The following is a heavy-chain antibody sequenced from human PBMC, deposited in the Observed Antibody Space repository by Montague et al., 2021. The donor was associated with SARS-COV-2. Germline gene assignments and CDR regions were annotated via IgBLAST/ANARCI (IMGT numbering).Heavy chain of an antibody. V-gene: IGHV4-34*01. CDR2: IRLPGGS. J-gene: IGHJ2*01. D-gene: IGHD1-1*01. Sequence: SETLSLTYAVTSGSPRNYYWSWIRQPPGKGLEWIGEIRLPGGSNYNPSLKGRVTISLDTSNNQVSLSLNSVTAADTAVYYCARAGSQRFFEFWGRGTLVTVSS. CDR3: ARAGSQRFFEF. CDR1: SGSPRNYY.